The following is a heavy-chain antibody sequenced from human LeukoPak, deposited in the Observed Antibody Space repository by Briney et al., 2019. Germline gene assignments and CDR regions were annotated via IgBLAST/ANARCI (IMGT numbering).Heavy chain of an antibody. V-gene: IGHV3-23*01. J-gene: IGHJ4*02. CDR2: VTSRSAT. D-gene: IGHD6-19*01. CDR1: GFIFSSHG. CDR3: TTTRPYGTTWAGAFED. Sequence: GGSLRLSCVASGFIFSSHGMSWVRQAPGKGLEWVSTVTSRSATHYTDSVKGRFITSRDSSKDTLFLQMNSLRAEDTALYYCTTTRPYGTTWAGAFEDWGQGTPVTVSS.